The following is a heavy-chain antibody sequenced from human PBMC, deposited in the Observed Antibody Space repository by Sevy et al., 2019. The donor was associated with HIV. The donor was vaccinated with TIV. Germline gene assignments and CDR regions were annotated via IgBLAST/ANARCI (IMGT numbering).Heavy chain of an antibody. CDR2: ISSSSTI. D-gene: IGHD3-10*01. CDR1: GFTFSSYS. J-gene: IGHJ4*02. Sequence: GGSLRLSCAASGFTFSSYSMNWVRQAPGKGLEWVSYISSSSTIYYADSVKGRFTISRVNAKNSLYLQMNSLRAEDTAVYYCATLGVQGVIDYWGQGTLVTVSS. V-gene: IGHV3-48*01. CDR3: ATLGVQGVIDY.